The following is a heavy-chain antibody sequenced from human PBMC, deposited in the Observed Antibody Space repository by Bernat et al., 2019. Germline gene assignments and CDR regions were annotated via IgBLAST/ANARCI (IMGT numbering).Heavy chain of an antibody. Sequence: EVQLLESGGGLVQPGGSLRLSCAASGFTFSSYAMSWVRQAPGKGLEWVSAISGSGGSTYYADSVKGRFTISRDNSKNTLYLQMNSLRAEDTAVYYCAKDTQYYDILTGYLPGIGSDYWGQGTLVTVSS. J-gene: IGHJ4*02. CDR3: AKDTQYYDILTGYLPGIGSDY. V-gene: IGHV3-23*01. CDR2: ISGSGGST. D-gene: IGHD3-9*01. CDR1: GFTFSSYA.